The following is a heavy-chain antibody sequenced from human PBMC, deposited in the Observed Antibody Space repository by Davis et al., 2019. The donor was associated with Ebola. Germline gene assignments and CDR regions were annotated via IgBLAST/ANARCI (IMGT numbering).Heavy chain of an antibody. CDR2: IDPSDSYT. CDR1: GYSFTSYW. J-gene: IGHJ6*02. D-gene: IGHD6-6*01. V-gene: IGHV5-10-1*01. Sequence: KVSCKGSGYSFTSYWISWVRQMPGKGLEWMGRIDPSDSYTNYSPSFQGHVTIPADKSISTAYLQWSSLKASDTAMYYCSGSSSYYYGMDVWGQGTTVTVSS. CDR3: SGSSSYYYGMDV.